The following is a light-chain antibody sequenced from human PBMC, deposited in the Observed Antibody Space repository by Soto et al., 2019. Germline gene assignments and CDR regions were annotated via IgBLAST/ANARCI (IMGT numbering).Light chain of an antibody. CDR1: SSDVGGYNY. CDR3: NSYTSSRNLVV. CDR2: DVN. Sequence: QSALTQPASVSGSPGQSITISCTGTSSDVGGYNYVSWYQQRQGKAPKLMIYDVNSRPSGVSNRFSGSKSGNTASLTISGLQAEDEADYYCNSYTSSRNLVVFGGGTKLTVL. V-gene: IGLV2-14*03. J-gene: IGLJ2*01.